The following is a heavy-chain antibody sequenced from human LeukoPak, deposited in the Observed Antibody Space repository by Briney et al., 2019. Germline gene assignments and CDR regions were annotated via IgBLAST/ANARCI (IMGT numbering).Heavy chain of an antibody. J-gene: IGHJ4*02. Sequence: SQTLSLTCAVSGGSISSGGYSWSWIRQPPGKGLEWIGYIYHSGSTYYNPSLKSRVTISVDRSKNQFSLKLSSVTAAGTAVYYCAGSRGRYYFDYWGQGTLVTVSS. D-gene: IGHD3-10*01. V-gene: IGHV4-30-2*01. CDR3: AGSRGRYYFDY. CDR1: GGSISSGGYS. CDR2: IYHSGST.